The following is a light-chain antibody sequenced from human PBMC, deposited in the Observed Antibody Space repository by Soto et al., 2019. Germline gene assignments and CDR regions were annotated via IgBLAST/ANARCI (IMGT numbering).Light chain of an antibody. CDR3: QQLNNYTLT. CDR1: QGIGSY. Sequence: DIQLTQSPSFLSASLGDRVTITCRASQGIGSYLAWYQQKPGKAPRLLIYAASTLQSGVPSRFRGSGSDTEFTITINSLQPEDFATYYCQQLNNYTLTFGGGTKVEIK. CDR2: AAS. J-gene: IGKJ4*01. V-gene: IGKV1-9*01.